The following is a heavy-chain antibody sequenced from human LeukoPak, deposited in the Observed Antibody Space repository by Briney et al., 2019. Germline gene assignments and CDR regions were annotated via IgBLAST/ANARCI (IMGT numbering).Heavy chain of an antibody. D-gene: IGHD2-15*01. CDR2: ISSSSSYI. J-gene: IGHJ5*02. V-gene: IGHV3-21*01. CDR1: GFTFDDYA. Sequence: GGSLRLSCAASGFTFDDYAMHWVRQAPGKGLEWVSSISSSSSYISYADPVKGRFTISRDNAKNSLYLQMNSLRAEDTAVYYCARAAIRYCSGGSCYRAWFDPWGQGTLVTVSS. CDR3: ARAAIRYCSGGSCYRAWFDP.